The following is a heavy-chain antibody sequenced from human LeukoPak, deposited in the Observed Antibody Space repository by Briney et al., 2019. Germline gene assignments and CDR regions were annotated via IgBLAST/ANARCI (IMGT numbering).Heavy chain of an antibody. V-gene: IGHV4-61*02. Sequence: SETLSLTCTVSGASTSSGLYYWNWFRQPAGKGLEYIGRIYNSGSTYYNPSLKSRVTISVDTSKNQFSLKLSSVTAADTAVYYCARTRYYYNSRSYGAPYYFDYWGQGTLVTVSS. D-gene: IGHD3-10*01. CDR3: ARTRYYYNSRSYGAPYYFDY. CDR2: IYNSGST. J-gene: IGHJ4*02. CDR1: GASTSSGLYY.